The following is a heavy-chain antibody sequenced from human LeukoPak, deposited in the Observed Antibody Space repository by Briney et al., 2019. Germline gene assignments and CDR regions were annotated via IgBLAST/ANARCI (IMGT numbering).Heavy chain of an antibody. V-gene: IGHV4-34*01. CDR1: GGSFSGYY. Sequence: SETLSLTCAVYGGSFSGYYWSWIRQPPGKGLEWIGEINHSGSTNYNPSLKSRVTISVDTSKNQSSLKLSSVTAADTAVYYCARGGNLLLWFGELFTRGARYYFDYWGQGTLVTVSS. CDR3: ARGGNLLLWFGELFTRGARYYFDY. J-gene: IGHJ4*02. CDR2: INHSGST. D-gene: IGHD3-10*01.